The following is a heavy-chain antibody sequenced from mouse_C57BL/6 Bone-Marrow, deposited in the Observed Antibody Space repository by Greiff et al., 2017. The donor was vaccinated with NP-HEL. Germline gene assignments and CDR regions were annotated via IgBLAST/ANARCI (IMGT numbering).Heavy chain of an antibody. CDR3: AREGYYGSSRAWFAY. V-gene: IGHV1-81*01. CDR2: IYPRSGNT. J-gene: IGHJ3*01. D-gene: IGHD1-1*01. CDR1: GYTFTSYG. Sequence: QVQLQQSGAELARPGALVKLSCKASGYTFTSYGISWVKQRTGQGLEWIGEIYPRSGNTYYNEKFKGKATLTADKSSSTAYMELRSLTSEDSAVYFCAREGYYGSSRAWFAYWGQGTLVTVSA.